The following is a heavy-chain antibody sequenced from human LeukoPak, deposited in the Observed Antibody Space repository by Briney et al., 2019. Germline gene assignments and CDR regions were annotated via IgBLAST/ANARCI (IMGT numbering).Heavy chain of an antibody. CDR2: INSDGSST. CDR3: TRGADSSGYPDAFDI. V-gene: IGHV3-74*01. D-gene: IGHD3-22*01. CDR1: GFTFRSYW. J-gene: IGHJ3*02. Sequence: GGSLRLSCEASGFTFRSYWMHWVRQAPGKGLVWVSRINSDGSSTSYADSVKGRFTISRDNAKNTLYLQMNSPRAEDTAVYYCTRGADSSGYPDAFDIWGQGTMVTDSS.